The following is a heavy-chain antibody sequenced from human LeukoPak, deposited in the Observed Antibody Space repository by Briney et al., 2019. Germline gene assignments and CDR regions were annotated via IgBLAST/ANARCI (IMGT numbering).Heavy chain of an antibody. CDR1: GYTFTSYG. CDR2: ISAHTGLT. Sequence: ASVKVSCKASGYTFTSYGISWVRQAPGQGLEWMGWISAHTGLTNYAQNLQDRVSVTTDTSTNTTYLELRSLKFDDTAVYYCARVVGSLSMVRGVMDYWGQGTLVTVSS. CDR3: ARVVGSLSMVRGVMDY. D-gene: IGHD3-10*01. J-gene: IGHJ4*02. V-gene: IGHV1-18*01.